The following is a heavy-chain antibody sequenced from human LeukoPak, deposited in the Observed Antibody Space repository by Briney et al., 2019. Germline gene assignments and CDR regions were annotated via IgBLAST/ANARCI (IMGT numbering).Heavy chain of an antibody. CDR2: ISYDGSNK. Sequence: GGSLRLSCAASGFTFSSYAMHWVRQAPGKGLEWVAVISYDGSNKYYADSVKGRFTISRDNSKNTLYLQMNSLRAEDTAVYYCATQGSSWWYFDYWGQGTLVTVSS. CDR3: ATQGSSWWYFDY. CDR1: GFTFSSYA. D-gene: IGHD6-13*01. V-gene: IGHV3-30-3*01. J-gene: IGHJ4*02.